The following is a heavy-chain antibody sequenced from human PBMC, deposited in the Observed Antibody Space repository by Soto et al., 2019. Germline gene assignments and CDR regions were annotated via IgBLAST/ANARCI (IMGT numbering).Heavy chain of an antibody. CDR2: ISWNSVNL. V-gene: IGHV3-9*01. J-gene: IGHJ4*02. CDR1: GFTFDAYA. Sequence: EVQLVESGGGLVQPGRSLRLSCAASGFTFDAYAMHWVRLAPGKGLGWVSGISWNSVNLGYADAVKGRFTISRDNAKHSLYLQINSLTSEDTALYYCAKDWAGGSYPDYWGQGTLVTVSS. D-gene: IGHD1-26*01. CDR3: AKDWAGGSYPDY.